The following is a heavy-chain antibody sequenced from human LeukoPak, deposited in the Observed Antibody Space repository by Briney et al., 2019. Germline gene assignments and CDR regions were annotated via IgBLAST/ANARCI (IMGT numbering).Heavy chain of an antibody. V-gene: IGHV3-30*04. CDR1: GFLFSNFA. Sequence: GSLRLSCAASGFLFSNFAMHWVRPAPGQGLGGVAVISYHGRDQYYADSVKGRFTISRDNSKSTLSLQMNSLRAEDTAVYYCARQDCSSGSCYNDYWGQGTLVTVSS. CDR3: ARQDCSSGSCYNDY. D-gene: IGHD2-2*02. CDR2: ISYHGRDQ. J-gene: IGHJ4*02.